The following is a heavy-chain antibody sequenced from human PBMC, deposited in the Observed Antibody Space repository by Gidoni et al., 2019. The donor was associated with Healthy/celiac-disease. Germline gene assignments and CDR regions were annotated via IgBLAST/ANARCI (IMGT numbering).Heavy chain of an antibody. CDR3: ARGRGIAAAGTPAWYFDL. Sequence: QVQLQQWGAGLLKPSETLSLTCAVYGGSFSGYYWCWIRQPPGKGLEWIGEINHSGSTNYNPSLKSRVTISVDTSKNQFSLKLSSVTAADTAVYYCARGRGIAAAGTPAWYFDLWGRGTLVTVSS. CDR1: GGSFSGYY. J-gene: IGHJ2*01. V-gene: IGHV4-34*01. CDR2: INHSGST. D-gene: IGHD6-13*01.